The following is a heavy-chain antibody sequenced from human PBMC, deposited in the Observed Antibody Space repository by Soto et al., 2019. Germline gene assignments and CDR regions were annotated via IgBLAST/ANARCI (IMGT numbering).Heavy chain of an antibody. CDR1: GFTFSSYG. CDR3: VKSLGFCSSSSCSRDYYYYYGMDV. Sequence: QVQLVESGGGMVQPGRSLRLSCAASGFTFSSYGMHWVRQAPGKGLEWVTLISYDGGNKYYADSVKGRFSISRDNSRNTLYLQMNSLRPEDAAVYYCVKSLGFCSSSSCSRDYYYYYGMDVWGQGTTVTVSS. D-gene: IGHD2-2*01. V-gene: IGHV3-30*18. CDR2: ISYDGGNK. J-gene: IGHJ6*02.